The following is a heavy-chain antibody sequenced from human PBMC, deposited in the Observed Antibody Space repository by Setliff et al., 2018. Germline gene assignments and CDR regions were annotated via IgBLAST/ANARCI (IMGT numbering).Heavy chain of an antibody. CDR3: ARGQTLRHFDWPTAFDY. D-gene: IGHD3-9*01. Sequence: ASVKVSCKASGYSFSDSAVSWVRQAPGQGLEWMGWIGAYTGNTNYAQKFQGRVTMTTDTPTSTAYMELRSLTSDDTAVYYCARGQTLRHFDWPTAFDYWGLGTLVTVS. CDR2: IGAYTGNT. J-gene: IGHJ4*02. CDR1: GYSFSDSA. V-gene: IGHV1-18*01.